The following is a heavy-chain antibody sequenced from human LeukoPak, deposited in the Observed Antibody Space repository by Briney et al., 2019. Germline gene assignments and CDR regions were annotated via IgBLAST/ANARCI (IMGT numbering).Heavy chain of an antibody. Sequence: TGGSLRLSCAASGFTFSSYSMNWVRQAPGKGLEWVSYISSSSSTIYYADSVKGRFTISRDNAKNSLYLQMNSLRDEGTAVYYCARGPTVTTLMYYFHYWGQGTLVTVSS. V-gene: IGHV3-48*02. CDR3: ARGPTVTTLMYYFHY. D-gene: IGHD4-11*01. CDR2: ISSSSSTI. CDR1: GFTFSSYS. J-gene: IGHJ4*02.